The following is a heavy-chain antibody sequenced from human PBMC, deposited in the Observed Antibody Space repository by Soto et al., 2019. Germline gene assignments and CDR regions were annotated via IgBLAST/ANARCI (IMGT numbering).Heavy chain of an antibody. Sequence: SETLSLTCSVSGASISSGGYYWSWIRQHPGKGLEWIGYMYYSGSTYYNASLKSRVTMSVDASKKQFSLELRSVTAADTAVYYCARALATRPTGDLYYFDYWGQGILVTVSS. CDR3: ARALATRPTGDLYYFDY. J-gene: IGHJ4*02. CDR1: GASISSGGYY. V-gene: IGHV4-31*03. CDR2: MYYSGST. D-gene: IGHD6-6*01.